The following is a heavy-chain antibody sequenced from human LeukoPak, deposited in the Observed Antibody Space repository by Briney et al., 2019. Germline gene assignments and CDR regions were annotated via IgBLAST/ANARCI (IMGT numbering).Heavy chain of an antibody. J-gene: IGHJ4*02. CDR1: GFTFSSYA. CDR3: ARATAETYYIDY. Sequence: YPGRSLRLSCAASGFTFSSYAMLWVRQAPGRGLEWVTIISYHGSDKYYADSVKGRFTISRDNSKNTLYLQMDSVRPEDTAVYYCARATAETYYIDYWGQGTLVTVSS. V-gene: IGHV3-30-3*01. CDR2: ISYHGSDK. D-gene: IGHD5-18*01.